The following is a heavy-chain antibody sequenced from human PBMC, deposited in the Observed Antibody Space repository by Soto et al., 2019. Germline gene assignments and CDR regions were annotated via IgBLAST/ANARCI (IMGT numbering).Heavy chain of an antibody. CDR1: GFTFSSYG. D-gene: IGHD5-12*01. CDR3: ARAGADSGYDFYFDY. V-gene: IGHV3-33*01. CDR2: IWYDGSNK. J-gene: IGHJ4*02. Sequence: GGSLRLSCAASGFTFSSYGMHWVRQAPGKGLEWVAVIWYDGSNKYYADSVKGRFTISRDNSKNTLYLQMNSLRAEDTAVYYCARAGADSGYDFYFDYWGQGTLVTVSS.